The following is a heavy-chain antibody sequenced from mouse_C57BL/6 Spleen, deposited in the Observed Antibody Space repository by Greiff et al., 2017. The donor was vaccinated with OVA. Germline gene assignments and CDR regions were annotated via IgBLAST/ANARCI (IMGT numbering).Heavy chain of an antibody. CDR3: ARADYGRALGY. CDR2: ISSGSSTI. CDR1: GFTFSDYG. Sequence: EVQLVESGGGLVKPGGSLKLSCAASGFTFSDYGMHWVRQAPEQGLEWVAYISSGSSTIYYADTVKGRFTISRDNAKNTLFLQMTRRRSEDTAMYYCARADYGRALGYWGQGTTLTVSS. J-gene: IGHJ2*01. D-gene: IGHD1-1*01. V-gene: IGHV5-17*01.